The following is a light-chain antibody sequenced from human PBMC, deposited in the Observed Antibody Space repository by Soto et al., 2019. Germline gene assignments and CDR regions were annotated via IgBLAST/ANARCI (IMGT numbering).Light chain of an antibody. CDR2: DAS. CDR3: QQYDAYSRT. V-gene: IGKV1-5*01. Sequence: DLQMKQSPSTLSASVGDRVTITCRASQSISTWLAWYQQKPGKAPKLLIYDASSLQGGVPSRFSGSGSGTEFTLTISSLQPDDFATYYCQQYDAYSRTFGQGTKVDSK. CDR1: QSISTW. J-gene: IGKJ1*01.